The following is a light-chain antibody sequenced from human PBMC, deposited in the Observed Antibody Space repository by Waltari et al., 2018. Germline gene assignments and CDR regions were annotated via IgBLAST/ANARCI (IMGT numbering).Light chain of an antibody. J-gene: IGKJ4*01. V-gene: IGKV4-1*01. CDR2: WAS. CDR3: QQYYISPLT. CDR1: QSVFYSSNNKDY. Sequence: DIVMTQSPESLAVSLGERATINCRSSQSVFYSSNNKDYLAWYQQKPGQPPKLLIYWASTRESGVPDRFSGGGSGTDFTLTISSLQAEDVAVYYCQQYYISPLTFGGGTKVEIK.